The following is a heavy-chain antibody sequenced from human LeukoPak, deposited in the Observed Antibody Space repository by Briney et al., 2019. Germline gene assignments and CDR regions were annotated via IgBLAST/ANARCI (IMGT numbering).Heavy chain of an antibody. D-gene: IGHD5-18*01. CDR1: GFTFSTYA. CDR2: ISSSGGNT. CDR3: AKEVYSYGPRGLDY. J-gene: IGHJ4*02. V-gene: IGHV3-23*01. Sequence: GGYLRLSCAASGFTFSTYAMSWVRQAPGKGLEWVSAISSSGGNTIYADSVKGRFTISRDNSKNTLYLQMNSLRAEDTAVYYCAKEVYSYGPRGLDYWGQGTLVTVSS.